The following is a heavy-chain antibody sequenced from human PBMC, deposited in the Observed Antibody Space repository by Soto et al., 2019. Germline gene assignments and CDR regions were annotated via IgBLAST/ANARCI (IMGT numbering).Heavy chain of an antibody. CDR1: GGSISSYY. J-gene: IGHJ6*03. CDR2: IYYSGST. V-gene: IGHV4-59*01. CDR3: ARADTHAYYGDYVYNYYYYMDV. D-gene: IGHD4-17*01. Sequence: SETLSLTCTVSGGSISSYYWSWIRQPPGKGLEWIGYIYYSGSTNYNPSLKSRVTISVDTSKNQFSLKLSSVTAADTAVYYCARADTHAYYGDYVYNYYYYMDVWGKGTTVTVSS.